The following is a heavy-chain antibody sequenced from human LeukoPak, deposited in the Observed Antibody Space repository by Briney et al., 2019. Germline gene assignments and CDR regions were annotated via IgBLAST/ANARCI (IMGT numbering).Heavy chain of an antibody. CDR1: GGSISNSHW. CDR3: ARDSTVRSWYFDL. D-gene: IGHD4-17*01. V-gene: IGHV4-4*02. Sequence: SETLSLTCAVSGGSISNSHWWTWVRQPPGKGLEWIGEISYSGSTDYNPSLKSRVTISVDKSKNHFSLQLRSVTATDTAVYYCARDSTVRSWYFDLWGRGTLVTVSS. CDR2: ISYSGST. J-gene: IGHJ2*01.